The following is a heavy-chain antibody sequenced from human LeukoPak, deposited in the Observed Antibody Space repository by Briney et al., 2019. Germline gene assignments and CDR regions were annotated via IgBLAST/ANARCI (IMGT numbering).Heavy chain of an antibody. CDR3: ARLINGSPGDY. V-gene: IGHV4-39*01. J-gene: IGHJ4*02. D-gene: IGHD1-26*01. Sequence: KPSETLSLTCTVSGGSISNAAYHWGWIRQPPGKGLECIGSLYYTGITYYNPSLKSRVTISADTSKNQFSLKVTSVTAADTAVYYCARLINGSPGDYWGQGTLVTVSS. CDR1: GGSISNAAYH. CDR2: LYYTGIT.